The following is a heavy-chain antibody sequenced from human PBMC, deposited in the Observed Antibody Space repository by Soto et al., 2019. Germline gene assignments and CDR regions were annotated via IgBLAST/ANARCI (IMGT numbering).Heavy chain of an antibody. CDR3: AKATAI. J-gene: IGHJ4*02. CDR2: MFRDENNK. V-gene: IGHV3-30-3*01. CDR1: GVTVSDYP. Sequence: QVQVVESGGGVVQPGRSLRLSCAVSGVTVSDYPLHWVRQAPGKGLEWVAVMFRDENNKRYADSVKGRFTISRDNSKNTLYLQMDILRPDVTAVYYCAKATAIWGQGTLVTVSS.